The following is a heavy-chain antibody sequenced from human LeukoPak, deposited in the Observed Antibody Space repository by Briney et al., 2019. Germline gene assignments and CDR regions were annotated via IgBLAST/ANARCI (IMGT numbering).Heavy chain of an antibody. D-gene: IGHD6-13*01. J-gene: IGHJ4*02. Sequence: GGSLRLSCAASGFTFCDYWMRWMRQAPGKGLEWVANIKYDGYEQYYVDSVKRRFPISKDNATNSLYLQLNSLRVEDTAVYYCKSGGAAPGSFDNWGQGTLVTVSP. V-gene: IGHV3-7*01. CDR2: IKYDGYEQ. CDR3: KSGGAAPGSFDN. CDR1: GFTFCDYW.